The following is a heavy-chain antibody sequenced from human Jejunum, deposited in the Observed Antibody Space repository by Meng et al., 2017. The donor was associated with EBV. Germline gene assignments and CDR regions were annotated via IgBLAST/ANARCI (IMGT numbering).Heavy chain of an antibody. J-gene: IGHJ5*02. CDR3: ARVRPGGGWFDP. V-gene: IGHV7-4-1*02. CDR1: GYPFTRFG. CDR2: INTNTGYP. D-gene: IGHD2-8*02. Sequence: VKLVHTGSGLKKPGAQVKVSCKASGYPFTRFGINWVRQAPGQGLEWMGWINTNTGYPTYAQDFTGRFVFSLDTSVSTAYLQITSLSTEDNAVYYCARVRPGGGWFDPWGQGTLVTVSS.